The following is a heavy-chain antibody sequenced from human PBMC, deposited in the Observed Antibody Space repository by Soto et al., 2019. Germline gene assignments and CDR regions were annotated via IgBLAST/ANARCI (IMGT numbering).Heavy chain of an antibody. Sequence: GASVKVSCKASGYTFTSYGISWVRQAPGQGLQWMGWISAYNGNTNYAQKLQGRVTMTTDTSTSTAYMELRSLKSDDTAVYYCTRGSTGWPNFDYWGQGTLVTVSS. CDR3: TRGSTGWPNFDY. CDR1: GYTFTSYG. J-gene: IGHJ4*02. V-gene: IGHV1-18*01. CDR2: ISAYNGNT. D-gene: IGHD6-19*01.